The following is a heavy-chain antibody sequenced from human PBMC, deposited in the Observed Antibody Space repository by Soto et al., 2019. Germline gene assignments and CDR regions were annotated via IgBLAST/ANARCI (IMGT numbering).Heavy chain of an antibody. CDR3: ARVGKSLFIAVANYYYMDV. D-gene: IGHD6-19*01. CDR1: GFTFSSYW. CDR2: IKQDGSEK. J-gene: IGHJ6*03. V-gene: IGHV3-7*01. Sequence: EVQLVESGGGLVQPGGSLRLSCAASGFTFSSYWMSWVRQAPGKGLEWVANIKQDGSEKYYVDSVKGRFTISRDNAKNSLYLQMNSLRAEDTAVYYCARVGKSLFIAVANYYYMDVWGKGTTVTVSS.